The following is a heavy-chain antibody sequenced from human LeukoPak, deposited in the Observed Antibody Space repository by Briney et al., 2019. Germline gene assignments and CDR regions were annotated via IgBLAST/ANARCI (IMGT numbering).Heavy chain of an antibody. CDR3: ASLRERSYYARGFDY. CDR1: GGSVSSSSYY. D-gene: IGHD3-3*01. CDR2: IYYSGSI. J-gene: IGHJ4*02. Sequence: PSETLSLTCTVSGGSVSSSSYYWGWIRQPPGKGLEWIGSIYYSGSIYYNPSLKSRVTISVDTSKNQFSLKLSSVTAANTAVYYCASLRERSYYARGFDYWGQGTLVTVSS. V-gene: IGHV4-39*01.